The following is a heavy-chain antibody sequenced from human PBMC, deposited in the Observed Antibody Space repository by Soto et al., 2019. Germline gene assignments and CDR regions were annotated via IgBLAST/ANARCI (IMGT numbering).Heavy chain of an antibody. V-gene: IGHV1-69*01. D-gene: IGHD3-22*01. CDR1: GGTFSTYT. CDR2: IIPLFGTA. J-gene: IGHJ5*02. Sequence: QVQLVQSGTEVKKPGSSVKVSCKASGGTFSTYTMTWVRQAPGQGLEWMGGIIPLFGTANYAQKLQGRVTITADESTSTVYVELSSLRSEYTAVYYCARSQDSSGYWNNCFDPWGQGTLVTVSS. CDR3: ARSQDSSGYWNNCFDP.